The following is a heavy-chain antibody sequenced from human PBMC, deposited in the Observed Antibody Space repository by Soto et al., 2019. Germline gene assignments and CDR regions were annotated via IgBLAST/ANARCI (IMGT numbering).Heavy chain of an antibody. CDR3: ARGTAAIYFYYGMDV. Sequence: VKGDCKGSGYTFTSDGIGCVRQATGQGLEWMGWISAYNGNTNYAQKLQGRVTMTTDTSTSTAYMELRSLRSDDTAVYYCARGTAAIYFYYGMDVWGQGTTVTVSS. J-gene: IGHJ6*02. D-gene: IGHD6-25*01. CDR1: GYTFTSDG. CDR2: ISAYNGNT. V-gene: IGHV1-18*01.